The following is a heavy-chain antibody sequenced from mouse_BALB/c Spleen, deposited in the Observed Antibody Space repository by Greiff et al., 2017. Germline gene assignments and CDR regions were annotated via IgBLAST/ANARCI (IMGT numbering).Heavy chain of an antibody. CDR1: GFTFSSYT. J-gene: IGHJ1*01. CDR2: ISSGGSYT. CDR3: TRANWDDWYFDV. D-gene: IGHD4-1*01. V-gene: IGHV5-6-4*01. Sequence: DVKLVESGGGLVKPGGSLKLSCAASGFTFSSYTMSWVRQTPEKRLEWVATISSGGSYTYYPHSVKGRFTISRDNAKNTLYLQMSSLKSEDTAMYYCTRANWDDWYFDVWGAGTTVTVAS.